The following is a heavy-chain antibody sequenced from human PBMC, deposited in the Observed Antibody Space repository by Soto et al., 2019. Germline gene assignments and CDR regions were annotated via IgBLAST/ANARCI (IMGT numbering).Heavy chain of an antibody. J-gene: IGHJ5*02. CDR2: ISAYNGNT. CDR3: ARDADYDFWSGNNWFDP. V-gene: IGHV1-18*01. D-gene: IGHD3-3*01. CDR1: GFTFTCYG. Sequence: GASVKVSCKASGFTFTCYGISWARPAPGQGLEWMGWISAYNGNTNYAQKLQGRVTMTTDTSTSTAYMELRSLRSDDTAVYYCARDADYDFWSGNNWFDPWGQGTLVTVSS.